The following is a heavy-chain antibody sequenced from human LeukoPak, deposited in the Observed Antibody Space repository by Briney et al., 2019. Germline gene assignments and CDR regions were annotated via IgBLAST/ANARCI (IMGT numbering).Heavy chain of an antibody. CDR2: IYYSGST. CDR3: ARSITIFGVDPNWFDP. J-gene: IGHJ5*02. V-gene: IGHV4-31*03. Sequence: SETLSLTCTVSGGSISSGGYYWSWIRQHPGKGLEWIEYIYYSGSTYYNPSLKSRVTISVDTSKNQFSLKLSSVTAADTAVYYCARSITIFGVDPNWFDPWGQGTLVTVSS. D-gene: IGHD3-3*01. CDR1: GGSISSGGYY.